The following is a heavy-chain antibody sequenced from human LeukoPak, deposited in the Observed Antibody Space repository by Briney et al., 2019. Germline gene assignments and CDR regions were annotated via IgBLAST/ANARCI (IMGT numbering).Heavy chain of an antibody. CDR2: INHSGST. J-gene: IGHJ5*02. D-gene: IGHD3-3*01. Sequence: SETLSLTCAVYGGSFSGYYWSWIRQPPGKGLEWIGEINHSGSTNYNPSLKSRVTISVDTSKNQISLKLSSVTAADTAVYYCARAHRVLRFLEWLSEGRFDPWGQGTLVTVSS. V-gene: IGHV4-34*01. CDR3: ARAHRVLRFLEWLSEGRFDP. CDR1: GGSFSGYY.